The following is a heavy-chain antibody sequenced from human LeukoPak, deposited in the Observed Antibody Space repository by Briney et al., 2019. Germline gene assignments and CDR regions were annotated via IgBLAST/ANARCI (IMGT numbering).Heavy chain of an antibody. J-gene: IGHJ5*02. CDR3: ARGGYCSSTSCYGPDWFDP. CDR2: IYYRGST. CDR1: GGSISSYY. D-gene: IGHD2-2*01. Sequence: SETLSLTCTVSGGSISSYYWSWIPQPPGKGLEWIGYIYYRGSTNYNPSLKSRVTISVDTSKNQFSLKLSSVTAADTAVYYCARGGYCSSTSCYGPDWFDPWGQGTLVTVSS. V-gene: IGHV4-59*01.